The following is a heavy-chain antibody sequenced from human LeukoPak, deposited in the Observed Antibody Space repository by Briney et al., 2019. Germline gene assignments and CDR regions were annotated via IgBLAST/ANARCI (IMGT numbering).Heavy chain of an antibody. V-gene: IGHV3-30-3*01. CDR1: GFTFSSYA. D-gene: IGHD6-25*01. Sequence: GGSLRLSCAASGFTFSSYAMHWARQAPGKGLEWVAVISYDGSNKYYADSVKGRFTISRDNSKNTLYLQMNSLRAEDTAVYYCARAGWQRYFDYWGQGTLVTVSS. CDR3: ARAGWQRYFDY. CDR2: ISYDGSNK. J-gene: IGHJ4*02.